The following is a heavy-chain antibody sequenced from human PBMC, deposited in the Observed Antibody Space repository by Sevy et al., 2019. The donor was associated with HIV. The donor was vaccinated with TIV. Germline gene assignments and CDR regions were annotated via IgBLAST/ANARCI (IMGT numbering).Heavy chain of an antibody. J-gene: IGHJ6*02. V-gene: IGHV3-30-3*01. Sequence: GGSLRLSCAASGFMFSSYSVHWVRQAPGKGLEWVAVISYAGSNKYYADSVKGRFTISRDNSKNTLYLQMKSLRAEDTAVYYCARDVAFTTEYSYGMDVWGQGTTVTVSS. CDR3: ARDVAFTTEYSYGMDV. CDR1: GFMFSSYS. D-gene: IGHD4-17*01. CDR2: ISYAGSNK.